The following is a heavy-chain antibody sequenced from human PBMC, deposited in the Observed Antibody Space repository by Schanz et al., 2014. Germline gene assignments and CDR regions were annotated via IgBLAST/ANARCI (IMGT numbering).Heavy chain of an antibody. J-gene: IGHJ5*02. CDR2: LTGSGGGT. Sequence: EVKLLESGGHLVQPGGSLRLSCVASGFTFSTYAMSWVRQAPGKGPEWVSSLTGSGGGTYYADSVRGRFAISRDNSKNTLYLEMNSLRAEDTAVYYCARGPLGTSPWGQGTLVTVSS. CDR3: ARGPLGTSP. V-gene: IGHV3-23*01. CDR1: GFTFSTYA. D-gene: IGHD5-12*01.